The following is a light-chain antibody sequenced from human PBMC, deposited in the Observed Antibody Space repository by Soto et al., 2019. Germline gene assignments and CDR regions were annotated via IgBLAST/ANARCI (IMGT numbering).Light chain of an antibody. CDR1: SSDVGSYNL. CDR2: EVS. V-gene: IGLV2-23*02. Sequence: QSALTQPASVSGSPGQSITISCTGTSSDVGSYNLVSWYQQHPGKAPKLMIYEVSKRPSGVSNRFSGSKSGNTASLTISGIQAEDEADYYCCSYAGSSTLVFGGCTKVNVL. CDR3: CSYAGSSTLV. J-gene: IGLJ2*01.